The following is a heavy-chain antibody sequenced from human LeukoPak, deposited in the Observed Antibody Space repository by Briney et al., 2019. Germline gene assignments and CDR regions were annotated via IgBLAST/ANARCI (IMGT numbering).Heavy chain of an antibody. J-gene: IGHJ4*02. CDR1: GFTFSVYE. CDR3: ARQGVLLWFGEEYYFDY. D-gene: IGHD3-10*01. CDR2: IYYSGST. Sequence: PGGSLRLSCAASGFTFSVYEMNWIRQPPGKGLEWIGSIYYSGSTYYNPSLKSRVTISVDTSKNQFSLKLSSVTAADTAVYYCARQGVLLWFGEEYYFDYWGQGTLVTVSS. V-gene: IGHV4-39*01.